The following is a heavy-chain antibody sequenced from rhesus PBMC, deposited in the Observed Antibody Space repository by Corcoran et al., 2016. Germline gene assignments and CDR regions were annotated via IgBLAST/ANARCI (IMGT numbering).Heavy chain of an antibody. J-gene: IGHJ4*01. V-gene: IGHV3-7*01. CDR3: TRGPPYSSGRFDY. D-gene: IGHD6-31*01. Sequence: EVQLVESGGGLVQPGGSLRLSCAAVGFTFSDFGIHWVRQAPGKGLEWVSSISNTGKTIYYAASVKGRFTVSRDNAKNSLSLQMNSLRAEDTAVYYCTRGPPYSSGRFDYWGQGVLVTVSS. CDR1: GFTFSDFG. CDR2: ISNTGKTI.